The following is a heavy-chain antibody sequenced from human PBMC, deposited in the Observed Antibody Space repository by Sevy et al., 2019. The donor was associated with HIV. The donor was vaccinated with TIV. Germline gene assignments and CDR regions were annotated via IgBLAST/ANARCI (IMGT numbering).Heavy chain of an antibody. D-gene: IGHD2-2*01. J-gene: IGHJ6*02. CDR3: ARDCSSTSCLWGLDV. Sequence: GGSLRLSCAVSGFTFRSYWMSWVRQAPGKGLEWVAHIKVDGSEKYHGDSVKGRFTISRDKAKNSLFLQMNSLRVEDTAVYYCARDCSSTSCLWGLDVWGQGTAVTVSS. V-gene: IGHV3-7*03. CDR1: GFTFRSYW. CDR2: IKVDGSEK.